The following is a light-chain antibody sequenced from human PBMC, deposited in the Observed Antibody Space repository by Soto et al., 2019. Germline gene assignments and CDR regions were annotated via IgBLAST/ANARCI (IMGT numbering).Light chain of an antibody. Sequence: DIQMTQSPPTLSASVGDRVTITCRASQSIRHYLASYQQMPGKAPKLLIYGASILQSGVPSSFSGSGSGTEFTLTISSLQPDDFATYFCQHHNSYSQTFGQGTKVEIK. CDR2: GAS. J-gene: IGKJ1*01. V-gene: IGKV1-5*01. CDR1: QSIRHY. CDR3: QHHNSYSQT.